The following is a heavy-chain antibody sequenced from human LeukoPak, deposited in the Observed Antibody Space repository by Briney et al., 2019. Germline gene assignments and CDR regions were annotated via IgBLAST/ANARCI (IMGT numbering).Heavy chain of an antibody. D-gene: IGHD5-18*01. J-gene: IGHJ4*02. V-gene: IGHV3-23*01. Sequence: GSLRLSCAASGFTFSSYGMSWVRQAPGKGLEWVSSIFPSGGEIHYADSVRGRFTISRDNSKSILSLQMNSLRAEDTAIYYCATYRQVLLPFESWGQGTLVTVSS. CDR3: ATYRQVLLPFES. CDR2: IFPSGGEI. CDR1: GFTFSSYG.